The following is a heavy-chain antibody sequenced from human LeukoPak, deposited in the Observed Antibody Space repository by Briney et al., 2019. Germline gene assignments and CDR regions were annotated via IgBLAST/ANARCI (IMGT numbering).Heavy chain of an antibody. D-gene: IGHD3-16*02. CDR1: GGSISSGGYY. V-gene: IGHV4-30-2*01. Sequence: SQTLSLTCTVSGGSISSGGYYWSWIRQPPGKGLEWIGYIYHSGSTYYNPSLKSRVTISVDRSKNQFSLKLSSVTAADTAVHYCARSTYDYVWGSYRSDYFDYWGRGTLVTVSS. CDR2: IYHSGST. CDR3: ARSTYDYVWGSYRSDYFDY. J-gene: IGHJ4*02.